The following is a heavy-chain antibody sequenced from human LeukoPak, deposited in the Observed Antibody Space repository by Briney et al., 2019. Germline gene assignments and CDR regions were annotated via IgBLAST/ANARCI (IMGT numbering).Heavy chain of an antibody. CDR1: GGSISSYY. CDR2: IYYSGST. V-gene: IGHV4-59*08. CDR3: ARLKRNSSGPLDY. J-gene: IGHJ4*02. Sequence: SETLSLTCTVAGGSISSYYWSWIRQPPGKGLEWIGYIYYSGSTNYNPSLKSRVTISVDTSKNQFSLKLSSVTAADTAVYYSARLKRNSSGPLDYWGQGTLVTVSS. D-gene: IGHD3-22*01.